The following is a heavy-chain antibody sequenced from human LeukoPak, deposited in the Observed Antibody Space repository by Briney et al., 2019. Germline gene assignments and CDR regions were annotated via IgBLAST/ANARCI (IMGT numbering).Heavy chain of an antibody. D-gene: IGHD3-3*01. CDR3: ARDFWSGYYKWNDYYYYYGMDV. CDR2: MNPNSGNT. J-gene: IGHJ6*02. V-gene: IGHV1-8*01. CDR1: GYTFTSYD. Sequence: ASVKVSCKASGYTFTSYDINWVRQATGQGLEWMGWMNPNSGNTGYAQKFQGRVTMTRNTSISTAYMELSNLRSEDTAVYYCARDFWSGYYKWNDYYYYYGMDVWGQGTTVTVSS.